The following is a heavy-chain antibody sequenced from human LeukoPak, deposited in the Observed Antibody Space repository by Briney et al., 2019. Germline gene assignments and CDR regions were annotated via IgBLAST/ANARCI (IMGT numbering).Heavy chain of an antibody. CDR2: IYYSGST. CDR1: GGSISSSSCY. J-gene: IGHJ4*02. Sequence: SETLSLTCTVSGGSISSSSCYWGWIRQPPGKGLEWIGYIYYSGSTNYNPSLKSRVTISVDTSKNQFSLKLSSVTAADTAVYYCARLKDYYDSSGYYYVSNFDYWGQGTLVTVSS. CDR3: ARLKDYYDSSGYYYVSNFDY. D-gene: IGHD3-22*01. V-gene: IGHV4-61*05.